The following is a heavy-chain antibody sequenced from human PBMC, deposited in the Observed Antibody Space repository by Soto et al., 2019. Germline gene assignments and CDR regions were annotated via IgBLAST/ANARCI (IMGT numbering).Heavy chain of an antibody. J-gene: IGHJ6*02. V-gene: IGHV1-3*01. CDR3: ARVNYDFWGGYSTPYYYYGMDV. Sequence: ASVKVSCKASGYTFTSSAMHWVRQAPGQRLEWLGWINAGNGNTIYSQTFQGRVTITRDTSASTVYMEVNSLRPEDTAVYYCARVNYDFWGGYSTPYYYYGMDVWGQGTTVTVS. CDR2: INAGNGNT. D-gene: IGHD3-3*01. CDR1: GYTFTSSA.